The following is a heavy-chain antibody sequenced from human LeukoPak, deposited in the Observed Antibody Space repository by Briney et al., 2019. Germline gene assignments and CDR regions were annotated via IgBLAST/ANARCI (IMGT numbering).Heavy chain of an antibody. J-gene: IGHJ4*02. V-gene: IGHV3-20*04. CDR3: AKPQFRYSSAWPIDS. CDR2: INWDGDNT. CDR1: GFTFDDYA. D-gene: IGHD6-19*01. Sequence: GGSLRLSCAASGFTFDDYAMSWVRQAPGKGLEWVSGINWDGDNTGSADSVKGRFIISRDNAKNSLYLQMNSLRAEDTALYYCAKPQFRYSSAWPIDSWGQGTLVTVSS.